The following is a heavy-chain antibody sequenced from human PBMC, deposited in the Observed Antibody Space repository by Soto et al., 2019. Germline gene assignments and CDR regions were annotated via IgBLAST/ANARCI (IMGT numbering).Heavy chain of an antibody. J-gene: IGHJ4*02. CDR3: ARGTHYYDSIGYSHFFDY. CDR1: GFTFSDFA. Sequence: GGSLRLSCRASGFTFSDFATSWVRQAPGKGLEWVSSISSNGNYIYYADSMKGRFTISRDNAEKSLYLQMNSLRGEDTAAYYCARGTHYYDSIGYSHFFDYWGQGTLVTVSS. D-gene: IGHD3-22*01. CDR2: ISSNGNYI. V-gene: IGHV3-21*01.